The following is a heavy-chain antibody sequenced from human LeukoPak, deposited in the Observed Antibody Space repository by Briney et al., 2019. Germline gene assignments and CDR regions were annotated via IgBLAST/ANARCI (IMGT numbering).Heavy chain of an antibody. Sequence: SETLSLTCTVSGGSISSGGYYWSWIRQPPGKGLEWIGYIYHSGSTYYNPSLKSRVTISVDTSKNQFSLRLSSVTAADTAVYYCAREDPLVAARGLDYWGQGTLVTVSS. J-gene: IGHJ4*02. D-gene: IGHD2-15*01. CDR3: AREDPLVAARGLDY. CDR2: IYHSGST. CDR1: GGSISSGGYY. V-gene: IGHV4-30-2*01.